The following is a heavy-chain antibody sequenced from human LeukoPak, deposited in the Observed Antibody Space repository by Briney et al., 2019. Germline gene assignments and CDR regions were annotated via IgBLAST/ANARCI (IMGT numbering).Heavy chain of an antibody. CDR3: AREGLNMVRGVIPKEAWGWFDP. Sequence: SETLSLTCTVSGGSISSYYWGWIRQPPGKGLEWIGSIYYSGSTYYNPSLKSRVTISVDTSKNQFSLKLSSVTAADTAVYYCAREGLNMVRGVIPKEAWGWFDPWGQGTLVTVSS. CDR1: GGSISSYY. D-gene: IGHD3-10*01. J-gene: IGHJ5*02. V-gene: IGHV4-39*07. CDR2: IYYSGST.